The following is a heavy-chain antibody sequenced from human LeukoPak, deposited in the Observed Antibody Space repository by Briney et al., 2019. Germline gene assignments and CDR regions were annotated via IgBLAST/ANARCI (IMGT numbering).Heavy chain of an antibody. D-gene: IGHD3-9*01. Sequence: PGRTLRLSCEASGFTFTSYSLHWVRQVPGKGLEWVAVISADGIKTYSAESVKGRFTVSRDNPKHTLYLQMNSLRSEVTALYYCAREGHYDILTGYSPVEYYFYYMDVWGRGTTVTVSS. CDR3: AREGHYDILTGYSPVEYYFYYMDV. CDR2: ISADGIKT. J-gene: IGHJ6*03. V-gene: IGHV3-30*04. CDR1: GFTFTSYS.